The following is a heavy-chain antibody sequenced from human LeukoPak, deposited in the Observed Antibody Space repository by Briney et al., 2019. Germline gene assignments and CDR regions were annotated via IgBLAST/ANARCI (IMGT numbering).Heavy chain of an antibody. J-gene: IGHJ4*02. CDR1: GFTFSSYA. Sequence: QPGGSLRLSCAASGFTFSSYAMHWVRQAPGKGLEWVAVISYDGSNKYYADSVKGRFTISRDNSKNTLYLQMNSLRAEDTAVYYCARDTAMVFSFGYWGQGTLVTVSS. CDR2: ISYDGSNK. CDR3: ARDTAMVFSFGY. V-gene: IGHV3-30-3*01. D-gene: IGHD5-18*01.